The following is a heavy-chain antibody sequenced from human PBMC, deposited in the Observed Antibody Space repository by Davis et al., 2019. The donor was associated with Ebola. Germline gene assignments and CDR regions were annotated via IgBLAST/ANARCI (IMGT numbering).Heavy chain of an antibody. D-gene: IGHD6-19*01. Sequence: AASVKVSCKASGYTFTSYAMHWVRQAPGQGLEWMGWINPNSGGTNYAQKFQGWVTMTRDTSISTAHMELSRLRSDDTAVYYCARDRYRGSGWLGPWGQGTLVTVSS. CDR2: INPNSGGT. CDR3: ARDRYRGSGWLGP. V-gene: IGHV1-2*04. CDR1: GYTFTSYA. J-gene: IGHJ5*02.